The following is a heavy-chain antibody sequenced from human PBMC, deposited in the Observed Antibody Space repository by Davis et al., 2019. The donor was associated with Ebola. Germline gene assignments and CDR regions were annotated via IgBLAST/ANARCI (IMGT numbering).Heavy chain of an antibody. CDR1: GFTFSSFP. J-gene: IGHJ2*01. Sequence: GESLKISCAAAGFTFSSFPMSWVRQAPGKGLEWVSTIMGSGGGGSTYYADSVKGRFTISRDNSENKLYLQMNNLSAEDTAVYYCAKSGYKTGWHDVYFDLWGRGTQVTVSS. CDR2: IMGSGGGGST. D-gene: IGHD1-1*01. CDR3: AKSGYKTGWHDVYFDL. V-gene: IGHV3-23*01.